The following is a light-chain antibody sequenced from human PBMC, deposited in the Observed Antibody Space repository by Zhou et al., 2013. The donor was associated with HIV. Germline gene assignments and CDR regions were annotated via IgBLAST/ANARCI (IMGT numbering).Light chain of an antibody. Sequence: DIQMTQSPSSLSASVGDRVTITCRAGQNIGTFLNWYQHKPGQAPQLLIFSSSTLRTGVPSRFSGSGSGTDFTLTINGLQPEDYGTFYCQQYNTYPITFGQGTRLEI. CDR2: SSS. J-gene: IGKJ5*01. CDR1: QNIGTF. CDR3: QQYNTYPIT. V-gene: IGKV1-39*01.